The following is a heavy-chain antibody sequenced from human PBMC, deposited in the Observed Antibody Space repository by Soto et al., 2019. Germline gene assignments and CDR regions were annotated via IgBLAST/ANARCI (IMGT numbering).Heavy chain of an antibody. Sequence: PGESLKISCETSGYSFTNYWVGWVRQMPGKGLEWMGFIYPGDSDTRYSPSFQGQVTISADKSITTAYPQWSSLKASDTAMYYCAREIVRSGSYGYFDYWGQGTLVTVSS. J-gene: IGHJ4*02. CDR1: GYSFTNYW. D-gene: IGHD1-26*01. CDR2: IYPGDSDT. CDR3: AREIVRSGSYGYFDY. V-gene: IGHV5-51*01.